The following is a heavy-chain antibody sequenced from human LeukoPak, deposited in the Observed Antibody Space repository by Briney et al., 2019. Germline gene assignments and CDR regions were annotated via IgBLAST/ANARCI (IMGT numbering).Heavy chain of an antibody. CDR2: ISSSGSTI. V-gene: IGHV3-48*03. CDR1: GFTFSSYE. Sequence: GGSLRLSCAASGFTFSSYEMNWVRQAPGKGLGWVSYISSSGSTIYYADPVKGRFTISRDNAKNSLYLQMNSLRAEDTAVYYCARDRLLGSTSSDYWGQGTLVTVSS. J-gene: IGHJ4*02. D-gene: IGHD2-2*01. CDR3: ARDRLLGSTSSDY.